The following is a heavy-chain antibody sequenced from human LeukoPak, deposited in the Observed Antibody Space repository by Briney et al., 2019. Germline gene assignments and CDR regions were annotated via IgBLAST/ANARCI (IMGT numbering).Heavy chain of an antibody. V-gene: IGHV3-23*01. CDR1: GFTFSSYA. CDR2: ISGSGGST. Sequence: GGSLRLSCAASGFTFSSYAMSLVRQAPGKGLEWVSAISGSGGSTYYADSVKGRFTISRDNSKNTLYLQMNSLRAEDTAVYYCAKDRVSSSSVPFDYWGQGTLVTVSS. J-gene: IGHJ4*02. D-gene: IGHD6-6*01. CDR3: AKDRVSSSSVPFDY.